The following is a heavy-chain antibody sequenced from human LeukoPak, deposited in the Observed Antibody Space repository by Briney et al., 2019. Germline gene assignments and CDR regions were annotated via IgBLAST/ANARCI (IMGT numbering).Heavy chain of an antibody. V-gene: IGHV4-59*08. D-gene: IGHD1-1*01. CDR3: ARLGLGRDNWNFDY. CDR1: GGSISSYY. J-gene: IGHJ4*02. CDR2: IYYSGST. Sequence: SETLSLTCTVPGGSISSYYWSWIRQPPGKGLEWIGYIYYSGSTNYNPSLKSRVTISVDTSKNQFSLKLSSVTAADTAVYYCARLGLGRDNWNFDYWGQGTLVTVSS.